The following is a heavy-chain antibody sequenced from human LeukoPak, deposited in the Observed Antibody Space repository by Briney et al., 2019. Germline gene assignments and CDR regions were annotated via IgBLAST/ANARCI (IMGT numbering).Heavy chain of an antibody. CDR3: ARNLIPEQLVLNF. V-gene: IGHV4-59*01. D-gene: IGHD6-13*01. CDR1: GGSISNYY. CDR2: IYYTGST. J-gene: IGHJ4*02. Sequence: PSETLSLTCTVSGGSISNYYWNWIRQPPGKGLEWIGYIYYTGSTNYNPSLKSRVTMSVDTSKNQFSLNLRSVAPEDTAVYYCARNLIPEQLVLNFWGQGTLVTVSS.